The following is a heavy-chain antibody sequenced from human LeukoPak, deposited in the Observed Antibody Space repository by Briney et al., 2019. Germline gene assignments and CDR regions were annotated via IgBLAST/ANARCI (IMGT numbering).Heavy chain of an antibody. D-gene: IGHD3-10*01. CDR1: GGSISSYS. CDR2: IYDSGST. J-gene: IGHJ4*02. Sequence: SETLSLTCTVSGGSISSYSWSWIRQLPGEALEWIGYIYDSGSTKYNPSLKSRVSISVDTSKNQFSLRLSSVTAADTAVYFCARERGARGFGSQLDYWGQGTLVTVSS. V-gene: IGHV4-59*12. CDR3: ARERGARGFGSQLDY.